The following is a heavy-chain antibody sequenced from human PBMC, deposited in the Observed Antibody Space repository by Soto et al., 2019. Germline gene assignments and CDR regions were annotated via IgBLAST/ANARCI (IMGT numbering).Heavy chain of an antibody. J-gene: IGHJ4*02. Sequence: SETLSLTCTVSRASIYTYSWTWIRQPAGKGLQWIGHIYSSGSANYSPSLKSRVSMSVDSPKNQISLKLTSVTAADTAVYYCATIVGANDYWGQGTLVTVSS. CDR2: IYSSGSA. D-gene: IGHD1-26*01. V-gene: IGHV4-4*07. CDR3: ATIVGANDY. CDR1: RASIYTYS.